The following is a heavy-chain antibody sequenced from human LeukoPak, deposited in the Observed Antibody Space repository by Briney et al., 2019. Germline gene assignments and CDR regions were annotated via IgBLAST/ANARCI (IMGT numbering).Heavy chain of an antibody. CDR1: GFTFSNSD. Sequence: GGSLRLSCAASGFTFSNSDMEGCRQAPGKGLEWGSSITPSSTYIYYAESMRGRFTVSRDNAKNPLYLQMNTLTAEDTAVYYCARNLNSPIAVAGSDYWGQGTLVTVAS. J-gene: IGHJ4*02. V-gene: IGHV3-21*01. D-gene: IGHD6-19*01. CDR2: ITPSSTYI. CDR3: ARNLNSPIAVAGSDY.